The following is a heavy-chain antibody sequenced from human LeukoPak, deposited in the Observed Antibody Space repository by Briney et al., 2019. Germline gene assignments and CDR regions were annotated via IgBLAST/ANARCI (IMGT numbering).Heavy chain of an antibody. CDR1: GGTFSSYA. D-gene: IGHD5-24*01. V-gene: IGHV1-69*04. J-gene: IGHJ4*02. CDR3: ARLVGGMATIGDYYFDY. CDR2: IIPILGIA. Sequence: SVKVSCKASGGTFSSYAISWVRQAPGQGLEWMGRIIPILGIANYAQKFQGRVTITADESTSTAYMELSSLRSEDTAVYYCARLVGGMATIGDYYFDYWGQGTLVTVSS.